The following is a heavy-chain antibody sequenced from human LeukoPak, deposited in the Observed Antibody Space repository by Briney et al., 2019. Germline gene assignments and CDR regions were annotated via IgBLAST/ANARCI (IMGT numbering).Heavy chain of an antibody. Sequence: ASVKVSCKASGYTFTGYYMHWVRQAPGQGLEWMGWINPNNGGTYFAQKFQGRVTLTRDTSISTASMELSSLRSDDTAVYYCARGGGRYSADYWGQGTLVIVSS. D-gene: IGHD1-26*01. CDR3: ARGGGRYSADY. CDR1: GYTFTGYY. CDR2: INPNNGGT. V-gene: IGHV1-2*02. J-gene: IGHJ4*02.